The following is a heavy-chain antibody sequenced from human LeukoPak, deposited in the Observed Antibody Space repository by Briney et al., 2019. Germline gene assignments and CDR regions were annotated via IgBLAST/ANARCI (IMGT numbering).Heavy chain of an antibody. CDR2: INHSGST. J-gene: IGHJ4*02. Sequence: SETLSLTCAVYGGSFSGYYRSWIRQPPGKGLEWIGEINHSGSTNYNPSLKSRVTISVDTSKNQFSLKLSSVTAADTAVYYCARDVRPVYYYGSGSTFDYWGQGTLVTVSS. CDR3: ARDVRPVYYYGSGSTFDY. V-gene: IGHV4-34*01. CDR1: GGSFSGYY. D-gene: IGHD3-10*01.